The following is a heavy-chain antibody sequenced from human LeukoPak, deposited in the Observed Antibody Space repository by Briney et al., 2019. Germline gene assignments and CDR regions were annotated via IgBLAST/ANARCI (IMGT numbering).Heavy chain of an antibody. V-gene: IGHV3-21*01. Sequence: PGGSLRLSCAASGFTFSSYSMNWVRQAPGKGLEWVSSISSSSSYIYYADSVKGRFTISRDNAKNSLYLQMNSLRAEDTAVYYCARDMHPYGDLRGGGAFDIWGQGTMVTVSS. CDR3: ARDMHPYGDLRGGGAFDI. CDR2: ISSSSSYI. CDR1: GFTFSSYS. J-gene: IGHJ3*02. D-gene: IGHD4-17*01.